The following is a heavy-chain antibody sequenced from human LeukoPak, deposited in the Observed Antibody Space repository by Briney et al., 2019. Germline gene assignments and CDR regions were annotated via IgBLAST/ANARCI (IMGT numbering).Heavy chain of an antibody. Sequence: GASVKVSCKASGYTFTSYGISWVRQAPGQGLEWMGWISAYNGNTNYAQKLQGRVTMTTDTSTSTAYMELRSLRSDDTAVYYCARAKGGHCSSTSCYIGGSWFDPWGQGTLVTVSS. J-gene: IGHJ5*02. CDR3: ARAKGGHCSSTSCYIGGSWFDP. V-gene: IGHV1-18*01. D-gene: IGHD2-2*02. CDR1: GYTFTSYG. CDR2: ISAYNGNT.